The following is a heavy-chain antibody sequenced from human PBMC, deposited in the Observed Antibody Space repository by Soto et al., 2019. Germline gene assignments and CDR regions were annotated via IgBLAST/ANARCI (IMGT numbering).Heavy chain of an antibody. CDR1: GGTFSSYA. V-gene: IGHV1-69*13. Sequence: GASVKVSCKASGGTFSSYAISWVRQAPGQGLEWMGGIIPIFGTANYAQKFQGRVTITADESTSTAYMELSSLRSEDTAVYYCARDLDRGFCSGGSCYEAPDPWGQGTLVTVSS. D-gene: IGHD2-15*01. CDR3: ARDLDRGFCSGGSCYEAPDP. J-gene: IGHJ5*02. CDR2: IIPIFGTA.